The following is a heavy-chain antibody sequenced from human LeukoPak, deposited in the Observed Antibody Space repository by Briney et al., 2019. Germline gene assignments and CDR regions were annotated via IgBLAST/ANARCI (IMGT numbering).Heavy chain of an antibody. V-gene: IGHV4-39*01. CDR2: VYYGGRT. CDR1: GDSISRSSYY. J-gene: IGHJ6*03. CDR3: VRLPRDQQLRNYYYMVV. Sequence: PSETLSLSCTVSGDSISRSSYYWGWIRQPPGKGLEWIGSVYYGGRTYHNPSLKSRVSIYVDTSKNQFSLKLSSVTAADTAFYYCVRLPRDQQLRNYYYMVVWGKGTMVTVSS. D-gene: IGHD6-13*01.